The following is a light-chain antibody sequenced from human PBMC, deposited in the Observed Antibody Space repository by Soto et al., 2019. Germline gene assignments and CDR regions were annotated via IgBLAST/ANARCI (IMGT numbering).Light chain of an antibody. CDR3: QQYRYSPRTM. CDR2: AAS. CDR1: QSISSSY. Sequence: EIVLTQSPGTLSLSPGERATLSCRASQSISSSYLAWYQQKPGQAPRLLIYAASSRATGIPDRFSGSGSGTDFTLTISRLEPEDFAVYYCQQYRYSPRTMFGQGTKVEIK. J-gene: IGKJ1*01. V-gene: IGKV3-20*01.